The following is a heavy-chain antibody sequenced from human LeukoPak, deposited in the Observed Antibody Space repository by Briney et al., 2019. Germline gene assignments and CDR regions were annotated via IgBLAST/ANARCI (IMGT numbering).Heavy chain of an antibody. CDR1: GFTFRSYW. Sequence: WGSLTLSRAYPGFTFRSYWISWLRRAPGKGQDGVANIRQDGSEKYYVASVKGRITTSRNNAKNSLCLQMNNPRADDTAVYYCARRGFCDYSGQGSLVTVP. CDR2: IRQDGSEK. V-gene: IGHV3-7*04. D-gene: IGHD3-3*01. J-gene: IGHJ4*02. CDR3: ARRGFCDY.